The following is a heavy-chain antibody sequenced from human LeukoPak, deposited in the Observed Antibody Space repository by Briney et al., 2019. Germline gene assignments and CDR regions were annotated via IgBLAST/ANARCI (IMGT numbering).Heavy chain of an antibody. V-gene: IGHV3-48*03. J-gene: IGHJ6*03. Sequence: GGSLRLSXAASGFTFSSYEMNWVRQAPGKGLEWVSYISSSGSTIYYADSVKGRFTISRDNAKNSLYLQMNSLRAEDTAVYYCARESRFYTDVWGKGTTVTVSS. CDR2: ISSSGSTI. CDR1: GFTFSSYE. CDR3: ARESRFYTDV.